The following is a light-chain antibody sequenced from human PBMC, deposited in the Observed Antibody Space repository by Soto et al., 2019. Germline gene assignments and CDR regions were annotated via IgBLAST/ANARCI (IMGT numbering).Light chain of an antibody. J-gene: IGLJ2*01. CDR3: VLYMGSGISV. CDR2: STN. Sequence: QTVVTQEPSFSVSPGGTVTLTCGLSSGSVSSGYYPSWYQQTPGQAPRTLIYSTNTRSSGVPDRLSGSILGNKAALTITGAQADDESDYYCVLYMGSGISVFGGGTKVTVL. V-gene: IGLV8-61*01. CDR1: SGSVSSGYY.